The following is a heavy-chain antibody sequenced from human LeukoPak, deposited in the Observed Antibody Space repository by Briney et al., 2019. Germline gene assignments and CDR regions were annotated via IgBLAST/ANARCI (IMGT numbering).Heavy chain of an antibody. CDR3: ARGLTQYDSSGYSYYFDY. V-gene: IGHV4-31*03. D-gene: IGHD3-22*01. CDR1: GGSISSGGYY. CDR2: IYYSGST. J-gene: IGHJ4*02. Sequence: SETLSLTCTVSGGSISSGGYYWSWIRQHPGKGLEWIGYIYYSGSTYYNPSLKSRVTISVDASKNQFSLKLSSVTAADTAVYYCARGLTQYDSSGYSYYFDYWGQGTLATVSS.